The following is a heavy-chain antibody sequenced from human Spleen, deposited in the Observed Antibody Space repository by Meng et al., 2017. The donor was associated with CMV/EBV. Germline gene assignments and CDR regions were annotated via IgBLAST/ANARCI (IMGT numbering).Heavy chain of an antibody. CDR3: ARDSTIYDGAFSDY. CDR2: IYYSGST. V-gene: IGHV4-28*03. Sequence: QLQESAPGLVQPSDTLSLSCAVSGYSISSTNWWGWIRQPPGKGLEWIGYIYYSGSTSSNPSPKSRVTMSVDTSKNQFSLNLNSVTAVDTAVYYCARDSTIYDGAFSDYWGQGTLVTVAS. CDR1: GYSISSTNW. J-gene: IGHJ4*02. D-gene: IGHD5/OR15-5a*01.